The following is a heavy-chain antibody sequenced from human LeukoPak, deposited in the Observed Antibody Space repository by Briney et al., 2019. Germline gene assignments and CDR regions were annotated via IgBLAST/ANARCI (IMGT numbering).Heavy chain of an antibody. CDR1: GFTFSSHA. J-gene: IGHJ4*02. CDR3: AKSARGVIIS. V-gene: IGHV3-23*01. Sequence: GGSLRLSCAASGFTFSSHAMSWVRQAPGKVLEWVSAISGSGASTYYADSVKGRFTISRDNSKNTQYLQVDSLRAEDTAVYYCAKSARGVIISWGQGTLVTVSS. CDR2: ISGSGAST. D-gene: IGHD3-10*01.